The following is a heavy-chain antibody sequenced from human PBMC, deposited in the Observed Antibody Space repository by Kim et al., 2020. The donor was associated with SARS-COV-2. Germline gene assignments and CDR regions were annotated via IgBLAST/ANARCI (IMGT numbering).Heavy chain of an antibody. D-gene: IGHD3-22*01. Sequence: SETLSLTCTVYGGSFSGYYWSWIRQPPGKGLECIGEITYSGSTNYNPSLKGRVTISVDTSKNQFSLRLNSVTAADTAVYYCARAWNYYDSGNYYYWGQGTLVTVSS. CDR2: ITYSGST. J-gene: IGHJ4*02. V-gene: IGHV4-34*01. CDR3: ARAWNYYDSGNYYY. CDR1: GGSFSGYY.